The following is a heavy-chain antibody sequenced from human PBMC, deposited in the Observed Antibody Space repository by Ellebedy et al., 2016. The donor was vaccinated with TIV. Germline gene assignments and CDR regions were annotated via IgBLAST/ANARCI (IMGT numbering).Heavy chain of an antibody. V-gene: IGHV3-7*01. J-gene: IGHJ4*02. D-gene: IGHD2-15*01. CDR2: IKQDGSEK. CDR3: TVVAGDY. CDR1: GFTFSDYW. Sequence: GGSLRLXCAASGFTFSDYWMSWVRQAPGKGLEWVANIKQDGSEKNYADSVKGRFTISRDNAKNTVYLHMKSLRAEDTAVYYCTVVAGDYWGQGTLVTVSS.